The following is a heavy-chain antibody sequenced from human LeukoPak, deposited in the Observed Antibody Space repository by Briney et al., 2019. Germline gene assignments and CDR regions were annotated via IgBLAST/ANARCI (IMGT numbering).Heavy chain of an antibody. CDR2: IYYSGTT. CDR3: ARDGGYGSGSYFFDY. CDR1: GGSISSGGYY. V-gene: IGHV4-31*03. J-gene: IGHJ4*02. Sequence: SQTLSLTCTVSGGSISSGGYYWTWLRQHPEKGLEWIGYIYYSGTTYYNPSLKSRVTMSVDTSKNQFSLKLSSVTAADTAVYYCARDGGYGSGSYFFDYWGQGTLVTVSS. D-gene: IGHD3-10*01.